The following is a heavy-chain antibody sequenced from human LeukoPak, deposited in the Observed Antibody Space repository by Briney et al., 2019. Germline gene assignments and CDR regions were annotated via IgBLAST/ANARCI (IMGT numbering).Heavy chain of an antibody. CDR1: GGSISSSSYY. V-gene: IGHV4-39*07. D-gene: IGHD3-10*01. CDR3: ARVNMVRGVIIGWFDP. Sequence: SETLSLTCTVSGGSISSSSYYWGWIRQPPGKGLEWIGSIYYSGSTYYNPSLKSRVTISVDTSKNQFSLKLSSVTAADTAVYYCARVNMVRGVIIGWFDPWGQGTLVTVSS. J-gene: IGHJ5*02. CDR2: IYYSGST.